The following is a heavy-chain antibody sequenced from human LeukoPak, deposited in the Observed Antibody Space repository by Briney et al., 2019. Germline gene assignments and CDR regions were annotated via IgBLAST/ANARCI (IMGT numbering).Heavy chain of an antibody. V-gene: IGHV4-59*12. CDR2: SYYNGNT. CDR3: ARGRGEGRGIAMIRGVRAPSYNWFDP. CDR1: GGSITNYY. Sequence: SETLSLTCTVSGGSITNYYWSWIRQPPGKGLEWIGFSYYNGNTNYNPSLKSRVTISVDMSKNQFSLKLSSVTAADMAVYYCARGRGEGRGIAMIRGVRAPSYNWFDPWGHGILVTVSS. J-gene: IGHJ5*02. D-gene: IGHD3-10*01.